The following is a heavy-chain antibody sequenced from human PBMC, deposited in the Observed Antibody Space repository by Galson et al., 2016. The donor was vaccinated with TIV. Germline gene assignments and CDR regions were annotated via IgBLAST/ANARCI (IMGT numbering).Heavy chain of an antibody. D-gene: IGHD2-21*01. J-gene: IGHJ4*02. CDR3: ARPPSCCGDCYKYDY. V-gene: IGHV1-3*01. CDR2: INAGGGTT. Sequence: SVKVSCKASGYTLTIYAMHWVRQAPGQGLEWMAWINAGGGTTNYSQKFQGRLTITRDTAASTAYLELSSLRSDDTAVYYCARPPSCCGDCYKYDYWGQGTLVTVSS. CDR1: GYTLTIYA.